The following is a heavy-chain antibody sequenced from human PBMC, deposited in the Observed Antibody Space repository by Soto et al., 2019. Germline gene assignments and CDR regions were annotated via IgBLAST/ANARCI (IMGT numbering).Heavy chain of an antibody. D-gene: IGHD2-2*01. Sequence: GGSLRLSCAASGFTFSNAWMSWVRQAPGKGLEWVGRIKSKTDGGTTDYAAPVKGRFTISRDDSKNTLYLQMNSLKTEDTAVYYCTTDIDPVEYQLLPLWFDPWGQGTLVIVSS. CDR2: IKSKTDGGTT. J-gene: IGHJ5*02. V-gene: IGHV3-15*01. CDR3: TTDIDPVEYQLLPLWFDP. CDR1: GFTFSNAW.